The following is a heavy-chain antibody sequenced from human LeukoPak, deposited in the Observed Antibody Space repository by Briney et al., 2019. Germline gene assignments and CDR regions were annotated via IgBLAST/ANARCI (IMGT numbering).Heavy chain of an antibody. CDR2: IRSKANSYAT. J-gene: IGHJ4*02. D-gene: IGHD3-3*01. CDR1: GFTFSGSA. Sequence: PGGSLRLSCAASGFTFSGSAMHWVRQASGKGLEWVGRIRSKANSYATAYAASVKGRFTISRDDSKNAAYLQMNSLKTEDTAVYYCTRFLSGYFHWGQGTLVTVSS. V-gene: IGHV3-73*01. CDR3: TRFLSGYFH.